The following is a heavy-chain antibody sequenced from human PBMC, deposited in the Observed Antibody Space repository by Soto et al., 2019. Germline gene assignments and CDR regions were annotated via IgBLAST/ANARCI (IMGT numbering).Heavy chain of an antibody. CDR2: ISYDGSNK. Sequence: GGSLRLSCAASGFTFSSYGMHWVRQAPGKGLEWVAVISYDGSNKYYADSVKGRFTISRDNSKNTLYLQMNSLRAEDTAVYYCAKVTTIFGEVPDYYYGMDVWGQGTTVTVSS. D-gene: IGHD3-3*01. CDR1: GFTFSSYG. CDR3: AKVTTIFGEVPDYYYGMDV. J-gene: IGHJ6*02. V-gene: IGHV3-30*18.